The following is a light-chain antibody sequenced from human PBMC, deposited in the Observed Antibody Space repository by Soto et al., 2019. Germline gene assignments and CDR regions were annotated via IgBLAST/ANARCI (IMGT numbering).Light chain of an antibody. J-gene: IGKJ4*01. CDR2: AAS. Sequence: DIQMTQSPSSLSASVGDRFTITCRSSQYISSYLNWYQQKPGKAPKVLIYAASTLQSGVPSRFSGSGSGTDFTLTISNLQPEDFATYYCQQSYSNVALTFGGGTKVDIK. V-gene: IGKV1-39*01. CDR3: QQSYSNVALT. CDR1: QYISSY.